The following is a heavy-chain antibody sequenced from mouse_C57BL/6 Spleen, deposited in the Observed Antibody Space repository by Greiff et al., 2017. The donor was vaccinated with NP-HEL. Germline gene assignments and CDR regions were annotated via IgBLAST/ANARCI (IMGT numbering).Heavy chain of an antibody. Sequence: VQLQQSGPGLVQPSQSLSITCTVSGFSLTSYGVHWVRQSPGKGLEWLGVIWSGGSTDYNAAFISRLSISKDNSKSQVFFKMNSLQADDTAIYYCARGGADYGSSYWYFDVWGTGTTVTVSS. D-gene: IGHD1-1*01. CDR1: GFSLTSYG. CDR2: IWSGGST. CDR3: ARGGADYGSSYWYFDV. J-gene: IGHJ1*03. V-gene: IGHV2-2*01.